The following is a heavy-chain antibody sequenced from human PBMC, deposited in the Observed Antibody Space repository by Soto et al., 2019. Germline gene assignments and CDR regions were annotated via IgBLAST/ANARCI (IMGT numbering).Heavy chain of an antibody. CDR3: ARDGEGDGYNFDY. V-gene: IGHV3-48*02. CDR2: ISSSSSTI. D-gene: IGHD5-12*01. CDR1: GFSFSSYS. J-gene: IGHJ4*02. Sequence: EVQLVESGGGLVQPGGSLRLSCVASGFSFSSYSMNWVRQAPGKGLEWVSYISSSSSTIHYADSVKGRFTISRDNAKNSLHLQMNSLRDEDTAVYYCARDGEGDGYNFDYWGPGTLVTVSS.